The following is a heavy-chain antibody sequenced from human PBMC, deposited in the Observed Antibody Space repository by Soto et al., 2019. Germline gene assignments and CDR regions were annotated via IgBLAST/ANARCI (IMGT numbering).Heavy chain of an antibody. D-gene: IGHD2-21*01. Sequence: QLQLQESGPGLVKPSETLSLTCTVSGDSLSSSYYWGLVRQPPGKGLECIGAVYYTGFTYYNPSLKSRLTLSLDTSKNQFSLRLRSVTAADTAIYYCARLPVVVIALGYFDPWGPGTLVTVSS. J-gene: IGHJ5*02. V-gene: IGHV4-39*01. CDR2: VYYTGFT. CDR1: GDSLSSSYY. CDR3: ARLPVVVIALGYFDP.